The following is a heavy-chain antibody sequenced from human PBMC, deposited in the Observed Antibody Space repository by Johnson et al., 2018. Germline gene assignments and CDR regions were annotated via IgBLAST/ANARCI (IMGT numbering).Heavy chain of an antibody. D-gene: IGHD3-9*01. J-gene: IGHJ4*02. CDR2: IFPDGTER. Sequence: EVQLVESGGGLVQXGGSLRLSCAASGFTFNIYWMTWVRQAPGTGLERVAEIFPDGTERYFVDSVKGRFAISRDNSKNSLYLQLNGLRVEDTAVYYCAREDWFSVDFWGQGTLVTVSS. V-gene: IGHV3-7*01. CDR1: GFTFNIYW. CDR3: AREDWFSVDF.